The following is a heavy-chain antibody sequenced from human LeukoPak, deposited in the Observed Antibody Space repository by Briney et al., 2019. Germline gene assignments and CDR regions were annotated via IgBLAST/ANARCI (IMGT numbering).Heavy chain of an antibody. CDR2: IFHSGSI. J-gene: IGHJ3*01. D-gene: IGHD3-22*01. V-gene: IGHV4-38-2*01. Sequence: PSETLSLTCGVSGYSISSGYYWGWIRQSPGKGLGWIGTIFHSGSIYYNPSLKSRLTLSVDTSKSQFSLKLNSATAADTAVYYCVRMGVSYYYDSSTYYPAAFDVWGQGTMVTVSS. CDR3: VRMGVSYYYDSSTYYPAAFDV. CDR1: GYSISSGYY.